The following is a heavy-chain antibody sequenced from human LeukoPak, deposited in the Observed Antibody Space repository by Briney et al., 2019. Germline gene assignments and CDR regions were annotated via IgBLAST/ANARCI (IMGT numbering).Heavy chain of an antibody. Sequence: PGGSLRLSSEASGLSSTSYGTIWVRQAPGKGLEWVSGISGSGGSTYNADSVKGRFTISRDNSKNTLFLQMNSLRAEDTAAYYCAKSTSSWYGGPFDLWGRGTMVTVSS. J-gene: IGHJ3*01. CDR1: GLSSTSYG. CDR2: ISGSGGST. CDR3: AKSTSSWYGGPFDL. D-gene: IGHD6-13*01. V-gene: IGHV3-23*01.